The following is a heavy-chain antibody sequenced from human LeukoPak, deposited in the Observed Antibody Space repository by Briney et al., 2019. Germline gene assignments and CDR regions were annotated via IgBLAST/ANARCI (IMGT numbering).Heavy chain of an antibody. CDR3: ARDRPYSSGWYGVNFDC. Sequence: ASVKVSCKASGYTFNSFGFSWVRQAPGQGLEWMGWISAYNGNTNYAQKLQGRVTMTTDTSTSTAYMELRSLRSDDTAVYYCARDRPYSSGWYGVNFDCWGQGTLVTVSS. D-gene: IGHD6-19*01. V-gene: IGHV1-18*01. CDR2: ISAYNGNT. J-gene: IGHJ4*02. CDR1: GYTFNSFG.